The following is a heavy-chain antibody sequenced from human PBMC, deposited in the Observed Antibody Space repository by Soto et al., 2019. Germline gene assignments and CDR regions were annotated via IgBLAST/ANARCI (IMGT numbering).Heavy chain of an antibody. J-gene: IGHJ3*02. Sequence: GGSLRLSCAASGFTFSSYAMSWVRQAPGKGLEWVSAISGSGGSTYYADSVKGRFTISRDNSKNTLYPQMNSLRAEDTAVYYCATLTITIFGVVPSFDIWGQGTMVTVSS. CDR2: ISGSGGST. CDR1: GFTFSSYA. D-gene: IGHD3-3*01. V-gene: IGHV3-23*01. CDR3: ATLTITIFGVVPSFDI.